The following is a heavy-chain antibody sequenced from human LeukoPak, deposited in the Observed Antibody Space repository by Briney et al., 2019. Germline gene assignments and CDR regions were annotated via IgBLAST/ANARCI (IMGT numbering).Heavy chain of an antibody. J-gene: IGHJ6*02. V-gene: IGHV1-8*01. CDR1: GYTFISYD. D-gene: IGHD3-10*01. CDR2: MNTNSGNT. Sequence: GASVKVSCKASGYTFISYDINWVRQATVQGLEWMGWMNTNSGNTGYAQKFQGRVTMTRNTSISTAYMELSSLRSEDTAVYYCARLAWFGEGDYYYGMDVWGQGTTVTVSS. CDR3: ARLAWFGEGDYYYGMDV.